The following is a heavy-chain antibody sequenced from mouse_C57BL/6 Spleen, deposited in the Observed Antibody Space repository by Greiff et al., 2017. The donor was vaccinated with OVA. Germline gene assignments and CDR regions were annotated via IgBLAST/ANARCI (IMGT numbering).Heavy chain of an antibody. CDR2: INPSSGYT. CDR1: GYTFTSYW. J-gene: IGHJ4*01. V-gene: IGHV1-7*01. CDR3: ATVVARDYAMDY. D-gene: IGHD1-1*01. Sequence: QVQLKESGAELAKPGASVKLSCKASGYTFTSYWMHWVKQRPGQGLEWIGYINPSSGYTKYNQKFKDKATLTADKSSSTAYMQLSSLTYEDSAVYYCATVVARDYAMDYWGQGTSVTVSS.